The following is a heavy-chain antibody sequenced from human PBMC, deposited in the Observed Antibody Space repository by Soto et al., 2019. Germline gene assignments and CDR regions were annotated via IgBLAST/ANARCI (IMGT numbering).Heavy chain of an antibody. Sequence: ASVKVSCKASGYTFTGYYMHWVRQAPGQGLEWMGWINPNSGGTNYAQKFQGRVTMTRDTSISTAYMELSRLRSDDTAVYYCAKTYYAFWSGYYDYWGQGTLVTVSS. CDR2: INPNSGGT. D-gene: IGHD3-3*01. CDR1: GYTFTGYY. J-gene: IGHJ4*02. CDR3: AKTYYAFWSGYYDY. V-gene: IGHV1-2*02.